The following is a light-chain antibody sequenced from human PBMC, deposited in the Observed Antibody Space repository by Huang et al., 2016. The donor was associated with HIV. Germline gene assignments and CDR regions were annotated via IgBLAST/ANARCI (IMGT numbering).Light chain of an antibody. CDR3: QQLKSYPLT. CDR1: QAIGNS. V-gene: IGKV1-9*01. Sequence: IHLTQSPSSLSASVGDRVTVTCRASQAIGNSLAWYQQGLGKVPKLLIYGSSTLQTGVAPRFSGNGSETDFTLTIASLLPGDFATYFCQQLKSYPLTFGGGT. CDR2: GSS. J-gene: IGKJ4*01.